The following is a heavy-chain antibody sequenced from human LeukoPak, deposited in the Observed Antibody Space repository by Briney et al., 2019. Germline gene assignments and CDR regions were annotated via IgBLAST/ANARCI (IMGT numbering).Heavy chain of an antibody. CDR3: ARHPPVPLFENGMDV. Sequence: SETLSLTCTVSGGSISSSSYYWGWIRQPPGKGLEWLGRIYYSGSTYYNPSLKSRVTISVDTSKNQFSLKLSSVTAADTAVYYCARHPPVPLFENGMDVWGQGTTVTVSS. CDR1: GGSISSSSYY. V-gene: IGHV4-39*01. CDR2: IYYSGST. J-gene: IGHJ6*02.